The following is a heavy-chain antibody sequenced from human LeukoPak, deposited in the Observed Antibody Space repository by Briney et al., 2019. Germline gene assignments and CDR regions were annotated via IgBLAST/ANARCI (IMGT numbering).Heavy chain of an antibody. CDR3: ANLAAPGQTVQDY. J-gene: IGHJ4*02. CDR2: ISGSGGST. D-gene: IGHD6-6*01. Sequence: PGGSLRLSXAASGFTFSSYAMSWVRQAPGKGLEWVSAISGSGGSTYYADSVKGRFTISRDNSKNTLYLQMNSLRAEDTAVYYCANLAAPGQTVQDYWGQGTLVTVSS. V-gene: IGHV3-23*01. CDR1: GFTFSSYA.